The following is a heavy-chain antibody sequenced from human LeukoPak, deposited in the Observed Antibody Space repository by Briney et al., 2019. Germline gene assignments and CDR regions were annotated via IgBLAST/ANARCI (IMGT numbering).Heavy chain of an antibody. CDR3: ARDMEPDAFDI. V-gene: IGHV3-23*01. CDR1: GFTFSSYW. Sequence: GGSLRLSCAASGFTFSSYWMSWVRQAPGKGLEWVSTLSGSGGFTYYADSVRGRFTISRDNSKNTLYLQMNSLRAEDTAIYYCARDMEPDAFDIWGQGTMVTVSS. J-gene: IGHJ3*02. D-gene: IGHD1-26*01. CDR2: LSGSGGFT.